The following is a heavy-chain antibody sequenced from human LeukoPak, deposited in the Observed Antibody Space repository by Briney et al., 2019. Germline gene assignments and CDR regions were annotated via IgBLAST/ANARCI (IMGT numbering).Heavy chain of an antibody. V-gene: IGHV4-39*01. CDR3: ARGVYSYGQKYDTFDV. Sequence: PSETLSLTCTVSGGSISSSSYYWGWIRQPPGKGLEWIGSIYYSGSTYYNPSLKSRVTISVDTSKNQFSLKLSSVTAADTAVYYCARGVYSYGQKYDTFDVWGRGTMVTVSS. CDR2: IYYSGST. J-gene: IGHJ3*01. D-gene: IGHD5-18*01. CDR1: GGSISSSSYY.